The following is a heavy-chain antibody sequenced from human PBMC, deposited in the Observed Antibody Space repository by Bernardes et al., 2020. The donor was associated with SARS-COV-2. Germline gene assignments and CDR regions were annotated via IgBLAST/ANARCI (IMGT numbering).Heavy chain of an antibody. D-gene: IGHD6-13*01. CDR2: IYWDDDK. J-gene: IGHJ5*02. Sequence: SGPTLVKPTEALTLTCPFSWFSLSPSGVAVGWIRQPPGKALEWLAFIYWDDDKRYNPSLKTRLTITKDTSKNQVVLTMTNMDPVDTATYFCVHRPSTLYRSSWTYSWFDPWGQGTLVTVSS. V-gene: IGHV2-5*02. CDR3: VHRPSTLYRSSWTYSWFDP. CDR1: WFSLSPSGVA.